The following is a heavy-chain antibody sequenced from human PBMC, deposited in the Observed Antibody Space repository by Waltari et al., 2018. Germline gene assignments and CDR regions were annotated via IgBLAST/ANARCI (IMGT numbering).Heavy chain of an antibody. CDR2: IKSKTDGGTT. D-gene: IGHD3-3*01. Sequence: EVQLVESGGGLVKPGGSLRLSCAASGFTFSNAWMSWVRQAPGKGLEWVCRIKSKTDGGTTDYAAPVKGRFTSSRDDSENTLYLQMNSLKTEDTAVYYCATLFGDFWSGYFFDYWGQGTLVTVSS. CDR3: ATLFGDFWSGYFFDY. CDR1: GFTFSNAW. V-gene: IGHV3-15*01. J-gene: IGHJ4*02.